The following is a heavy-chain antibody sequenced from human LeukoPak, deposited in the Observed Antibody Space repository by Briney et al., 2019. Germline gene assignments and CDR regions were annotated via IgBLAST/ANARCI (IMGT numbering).Heavy chain of an antibody. D-gene: IGHD5-18*01. CDR3: ARQLGYSYLFASSSRGGAYFDY. Sequence: GEPLKISCKGSGYSFTSYWITWVRQMPGKGRGGLGRFNPSDAYTNSSPSLQGHVIISFDKSISTAYLQWSSLKASDTAMYYCARQLGYSYLFASSSRGGAYFDYWGQGTLVTVSS. V-gene: IGHV5-10-1*01. CDR1: GYSFTSYW. CDR2: FNPSDAYT. J-gene: IGHJ4*02.